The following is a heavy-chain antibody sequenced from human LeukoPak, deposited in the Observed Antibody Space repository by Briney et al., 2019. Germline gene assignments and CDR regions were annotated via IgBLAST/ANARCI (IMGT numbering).Heavy chain of an antibody. V-gene: IGHV4-59*01. CDR3: ARVRDGYNLPDY. Sequence: PSETLSLTCTVSGGSISSYYWSWIRQPPGKGLEWIGYIYYSGSTNYNPSLKSRVTISVDTSKNQFSLKLSSVTAADTAVYYCARVRDGYNLPDYWGQGTLVTVSS. J-gene: IGHJ4*02. CDR1: GGSISSYY. CDR2: IYYSGST. D-gene: IGHD5-24*01.